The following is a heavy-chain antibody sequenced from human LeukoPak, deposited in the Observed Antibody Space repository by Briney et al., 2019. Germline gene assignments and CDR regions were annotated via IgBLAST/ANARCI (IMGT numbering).Heavy chain of an antibody. J-gene: IGHJ4*02. CDR2: INTEGSST. D-gene: IGHD3-16*01. V-gene: IGHV3-74*01. Sequence: GGSLRLSCAASGFTFRTYWMHWVRHAPGKGLMWVSRINTEGSSTSYADSVKGRFTISRDNSKNTLYLQMNSLRDEGTAVYYCAKFEFGFWGQGTLVTVSS. CDR3: AKFEFGF. CDR1: GFTFRTYW.